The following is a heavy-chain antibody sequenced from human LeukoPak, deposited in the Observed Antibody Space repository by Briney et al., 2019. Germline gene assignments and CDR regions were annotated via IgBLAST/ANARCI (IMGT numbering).Heavy chain of an antibody. CDR2: IYTSGST. CDR1: GGSISSGSYY. Sequence: SQTLSLTCTVSGGSISSGSYYWSWIRQPAGKGLEWIGRIYTSGSTNYNPSLKSRVTISVDTSKNQFSLKLSSVTAADTAVYYCARDLGHWIQLWPAPFDIWGQGTMVTVSS. D-gene: IGHD5-18*01. V-gene: IGHV4-61*02. CDR3: ARDLGHWIQLWPAPFDI. J-gene: IGHJ3*02.